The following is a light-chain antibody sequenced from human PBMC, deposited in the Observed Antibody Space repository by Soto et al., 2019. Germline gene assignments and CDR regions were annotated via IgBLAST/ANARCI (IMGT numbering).Light chain of an antibody. Sequence: QSALAQPASVSGSPGQPITISCTGTSSDVGGYNYVSWYQQHPGKAPKLMIYDVSNRPSGVSNRFSGSKSGNTASLTISGLQAEDEADYYCSSYTSSSTYAFGTGTKVTVL. V-gene: IGLV2-14*01. CDR3: SSYTSSSTYA. CDR1: SSDVGGYNY. J-gene: IGLJ1*01. CDR2: DVS.